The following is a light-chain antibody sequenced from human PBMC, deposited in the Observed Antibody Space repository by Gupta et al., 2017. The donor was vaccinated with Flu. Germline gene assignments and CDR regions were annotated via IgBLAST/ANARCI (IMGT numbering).Light chain of an antibody. CDR3: QQTYSTPELT. J-gene: IGKJ4*01. CDR2: DAP. Sequence: DIYMTQSPSSLSASVGDRVTITCRGSQNTGSDVNWYQVKPGKAPNLLIYDAPTLHSGVPTRFSGSGSGTDFTLTINSLQPEDFATYYCQQTYSTPELTFGGGTKVDI. CDR1: QNTGSD. V-gene: IGKV1-39*01.